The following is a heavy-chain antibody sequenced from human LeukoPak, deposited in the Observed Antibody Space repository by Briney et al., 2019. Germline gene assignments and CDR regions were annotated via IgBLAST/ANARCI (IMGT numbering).Heavy chain of an antibody. CDR3: ARGYYDSSGYDPGLGY. CDR2: INPNSGGT. D-gene: IGHD3-22*01. CDR1: GYTFTGYY. J-gene: IGHJ4*02. V-gene: IGHV1-2*02. Sequence: GASVKVSCKASGYTFTGYYMHWVRQAPGQGLEWKGWINPNSGGTNYAQKFQGRVSMTRDTSTSTVYMELSSLRSEDTAMYWCARGYYDSSGYDPGLGYWGQGTLVTVSS.